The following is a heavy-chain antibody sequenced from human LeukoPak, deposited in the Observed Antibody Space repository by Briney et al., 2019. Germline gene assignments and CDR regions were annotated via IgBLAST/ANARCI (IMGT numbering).Heavy chain of an antibody. J-gene: IGHJ4*02. CDR3: ARRPGSSGYY. D-gene: IGHD3-22*01. Sequence: SETLSLTCTVSGGSISSSSYYWGWIRQPPGKGLEWIGSIYYSGSTYYNPSLKSRVTISVDASKNQFSLKLSSVTAADTAVYYCARRPGSSGYYWGQGTLVTVSS. CDR2: IYYSGST. CDR1: GGSISSSSYY. V-gene: IGHV4-39*01.